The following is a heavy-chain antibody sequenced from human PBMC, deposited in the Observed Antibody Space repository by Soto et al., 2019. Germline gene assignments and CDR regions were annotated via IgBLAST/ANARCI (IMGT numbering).Heavy chain of an antibody. CDR2: MNPNSGNT. V-gene: IGHV1-8*01. CDR1: GYTFTSYD. D-gene: IGHD3-10*01. Sequence: ASVKVSCKASGYTFTSYDINWVRQATGQGLEWMGWMNPNSGNTGYAQKFQGRVTMTRNTSISTAYMELSSLRSEDTAVYYCASATMVRGVIITGWFDPWGQGTLVTVSS. J-gene: IGHJ5*02. CDR3: ASATMVRGVIITGWFDP.